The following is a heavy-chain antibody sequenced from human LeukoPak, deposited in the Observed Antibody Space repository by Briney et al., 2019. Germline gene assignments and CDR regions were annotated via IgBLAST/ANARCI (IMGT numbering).Heavy chain of an antibody. Sequence: GGSLRLSCAASGFTVSSNYMSWVRQAPGKGLECVSIIYTGGTIYYADSVKGRFTISRDISKNMLYLQMNSLRAEDTAVYYCARVLAGSAFDIWGQGTMVTVSS. CDR2: IYTGGTI. D-gene: IGHD1-1*01. V-gene: IGHV3-53*01. CDR3: ARVLAGSAFDI. J-gene: IGHJ3*02. CDR1: GFTVSSNY.